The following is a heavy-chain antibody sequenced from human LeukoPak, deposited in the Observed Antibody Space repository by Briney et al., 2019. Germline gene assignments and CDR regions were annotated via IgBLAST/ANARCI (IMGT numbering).Heavy chain of an antibody. Sequence: GGSLRLSCAASGFTFSSYSMNWVRQAPGKGLEWVSPISSSSSYIYYADSVKGRFTISRDNAKNSLYLQMNSLRAEDTAVYYCARDKLAGTTVTTPDYWGQGTLVTVSS. CDR2: ISSSSSYI. CDR3: ARDKLAGTTVTTPDY. D-gene: IGHD4-17*01. V-gene: IGHV3-21*01. J-gene: IGHJ4*02. CDR1: GFTFSSYS.